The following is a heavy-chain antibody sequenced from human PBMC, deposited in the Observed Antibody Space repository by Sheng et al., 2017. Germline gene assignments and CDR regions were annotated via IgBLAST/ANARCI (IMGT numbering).Heavy chain of an antibody. CDR3: AREGRYSSGFYYYYMDV. CDR2: IYHSGNT. V-gene: IGHV4-38-2*02. Sequence: QVQLQESGPGLVKPSETLSLTCAVSGYSISSGYYWGWIRQPPGKGLEWIGSIYHSGNTYYNPSLKSRVTISVDTSKNQFSLNLSSVTAVDTAVYYCAREGRYSSGFYYYYMDVWGQGTTVTVSS. J-gene: IGHJ6*02. CDR1: GYSISSGYY. D-gene: IGHD6-19*01.